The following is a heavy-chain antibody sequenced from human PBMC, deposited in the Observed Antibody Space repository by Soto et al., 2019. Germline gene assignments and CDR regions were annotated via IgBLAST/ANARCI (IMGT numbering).Heavy chain of an antibody. D-gene: IGHD5-12*01. J-gene: IGHJ5*02. V-gene: IGHV6-1*01. CDR3: AKGDNLGPKTGYAFDP. CDR2: TYFRSKWYN. CDR1: GDSVSSNTAS. Sequence: PSQTLSLTCAISGDSVSSNTASWNWIRQSPSRGLEWLGRTYFRSKWYNDYAVSVKSRIIINPDTSNNQSSLQLNSVTPEDTAVYFCAKGDNLGPKTGYAFDPWGQGIMVT.